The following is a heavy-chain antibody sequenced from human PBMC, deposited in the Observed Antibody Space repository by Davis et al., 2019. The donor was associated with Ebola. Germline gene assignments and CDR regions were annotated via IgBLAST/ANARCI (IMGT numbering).Heavy chain of an antibody. V-gene: IGHV1-46*01. CDR3: ARDQGPRWTWIQLWPGEFDI. J-gene: IGHJ3*02. D-gene: IGHD5-18*01. CDR2: INPSGGST. CDR1: GYTFTSYY. Sequence: AASEKVSCQASGYTFTSYYMHWVRQPPGQGLEWMGIINPSGGSTRYPQKSQGRVTMTRDTSTSTVHMELNSLRSEDTAVYYCARDQGPRWTWIQLWPGEFDIWGQGTMVTVSS.